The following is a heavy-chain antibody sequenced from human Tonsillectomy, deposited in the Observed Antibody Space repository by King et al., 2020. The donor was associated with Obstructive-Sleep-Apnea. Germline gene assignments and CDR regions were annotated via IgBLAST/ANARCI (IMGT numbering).Heavy chain of an antibody. CDR2: IFSNDEK. V-gene: IGHV2-26*01. CDR3: ARILNYYDSSGYSTDAFDI. J-gene: IGHJ3*02. D-gene: IGHD3-22*01. CDR1: GFSLSNGRMG. Sequence: VTLKESGPVLVKPTETLTLTCTVSGFSLSNGRMGVGWIRHPPGKALEWLAQIFSNDEKEYSAPLKSRLTNSKETSKSQVVLTMTHMDPVDTATYYCARILNYYDSSGYSTDAFDIWGQGTMVTVSS.